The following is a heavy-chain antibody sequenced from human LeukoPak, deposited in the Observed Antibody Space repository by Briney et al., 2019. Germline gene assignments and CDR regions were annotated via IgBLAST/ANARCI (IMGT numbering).Heavy chain of an antibody. CDR3: ARSLGLSSALSRYRYGAFDI. D-gene: IGHD1-1*01. Sequence: ASVKVSCKASGYTFTSYDINWVRQATGQGLEWMGWMNPNSGNTGYAQKFQGRVTMTRNTSISTAYMELSSLRSEDTAVYYCARSLGLSSALSRYRYGAFDIWGQGTMVTVSS. V-gene: IGHV1-8*01. J-gene: IGHJ3*02. CDR2: MNPNSGNT. CDR1: GYTFTSYD.